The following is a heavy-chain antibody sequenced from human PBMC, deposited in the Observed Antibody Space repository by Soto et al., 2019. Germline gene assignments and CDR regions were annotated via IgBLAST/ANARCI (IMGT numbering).Heavy chain of an antibody. D-gene: IGHD5-18*01. CDR2: IYYSGST. CDR3: AIYSGYSYGPFDY. Sequence: PSETLSLTCTVSGGSISSSSYYWGWIRQPPGKGLEWIGSIYYSGSTYYNPSLKSRVTISVDTSKNQFSLKLSSVTAADTAVYYCAIYSGYSYGPFDYWGQGTLVTVSS. J-gene: IGHJ4*02. CDR1: GGSISSSSYY. V-gene: IGHV4-39*01.